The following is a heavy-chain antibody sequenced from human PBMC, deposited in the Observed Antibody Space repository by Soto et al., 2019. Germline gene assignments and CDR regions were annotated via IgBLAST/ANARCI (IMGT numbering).Heavy chain of an antibody. CDR1: GYTFSNFG. D-gene: IGHD3-10*02. CDR2: INPDNGDT. Sequence: VQLVQSGAEVKKPGASLKVSCKASGYTFSNFGVSWVRQAPGQRLEWIGWINPDNGDTNYGQKFQGRATMTTDTFTNTAYMEVRGLRSDDTAVYYSARRVRVSAYLDYYMDVWGEGTTVTVSS. J-gene: IGHJ6*03. CDR3: ARRVRVSAYLDYYMDV. V-gene: IGHV1-18*01.